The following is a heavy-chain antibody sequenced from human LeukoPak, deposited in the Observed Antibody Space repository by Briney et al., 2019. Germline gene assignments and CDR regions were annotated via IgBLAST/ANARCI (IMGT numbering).Heavy chain of an antibody. Sequence: GGSLRLSCAASGFTFSDYSMSWIRQAPGKGLEWVSYISSSATTKYYADSVKGRFTISRDNAKNSQYLQMNTLRAEDTAVYYCARGGLYYCEYWGQGTLVTVSS. CDR3: ARGGLYYCEY. V-gene: IGHV3-11*01. CDR1: GFTFSDYS. CDR2: ISSSATTK. J-gene: IGHJ4*02. D-gene: IGHD2-2*02.